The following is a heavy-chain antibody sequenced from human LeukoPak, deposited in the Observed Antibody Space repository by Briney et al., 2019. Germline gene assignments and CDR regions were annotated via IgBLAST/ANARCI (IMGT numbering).Heavy chain of an antibody. Sequence: ASVKVSCKASGYTFTSYDINWVRQATGQGLEWMGWMNPNSGNTGYAQKFQGRVIITRNTSISTAYMELSSLRSEDTAVYYCARYCSSTSCPEFDIWGQGTMVTVSS. CDR3: ARYCSSTSCPEFDI. CDR1: GYTFTSYD. V-gene: IGHV1-8*03. D-gene: IGHD2-2*01. CDR2: MNPNSGNT. J-gene: IGHJ3*02.